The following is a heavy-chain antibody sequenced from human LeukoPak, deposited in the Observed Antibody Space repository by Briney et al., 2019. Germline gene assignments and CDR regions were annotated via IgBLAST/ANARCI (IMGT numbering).Heavy chain of an antibody. J-gene: IGHJ5*02. V-gene: IGHV3-23*01. CDR1: GVAFSGYA. D-gene: IGHD2-2*01. CDR3: AKDPPGIVVVPAASRVQRWFDP. CDR2: IAPNSGST. Sequence: GGSLRLSCAASGVAFSGYAMTWVRQAPGKGLEWVSAIAPNSGSTYYADSVKGRFTISRDNSKNTLYLQMNSLRAEDTAVYYCAKDPPGIVVVPAASRVQRWFDPWGQGTLVTVSS.